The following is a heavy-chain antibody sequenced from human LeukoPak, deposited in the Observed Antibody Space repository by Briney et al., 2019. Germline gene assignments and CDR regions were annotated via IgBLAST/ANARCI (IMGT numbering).Heavy chain of an antibody. D-gene: IGHD6-6*01. CDR3: ARSLAARHYYYYYMDV. J-gene: IGHJ6*03. CDR1: GGSFSGYY. Sequence: KPSETLSLTCAVYGGSFSGYYWSWIRQPPGKGLDWIGEINHSGSTNYNPSLKSRVTISVDTSKNQFSLKLSSVTAADTAVYYCARSLAARHYYYYYMDVWGKGTTVTVSS. CDR2: INHSGST. V-gene: IGHV4-34*01.